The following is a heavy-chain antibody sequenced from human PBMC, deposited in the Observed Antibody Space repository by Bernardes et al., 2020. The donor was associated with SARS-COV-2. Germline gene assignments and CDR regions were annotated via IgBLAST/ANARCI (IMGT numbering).Heavy chain of an antibody. Sequence: APAKASCKVSGYTLTELSMHWVRQAPGKGLEWMGGFDPEDGETIYAQKFQGRVTMTEDTSTDTAYMELSSLRSEDTAVYYCATDYAVAGTRWGFDYWGQGTLVTVSS. J-gene: IGHJ4*02. D-gene: IGHD6-19*01. CDR2: FDPEDGET. V-gene: IGHV1-24*01. CDR3: ATDYAVAGTRWGFDY. CDR1: GYTLTELS.